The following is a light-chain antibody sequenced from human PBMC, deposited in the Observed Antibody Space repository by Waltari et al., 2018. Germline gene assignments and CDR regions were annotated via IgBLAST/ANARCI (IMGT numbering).Light chain of an antibody. CDR1: RVHSTNI. CDR3: QTGGHGTWV. V-gene: IGLV4-69*01. Sequence: QLVLTQSPSASASLGASVKLTCTLSRVHSTNILASLQQQPEKGPRYLMNVNSDGSHNKGVGIPDRCSGSSSGAERYLTISSLQSEDEADYYCQTGGHGTWVFGGGTMLTVL. J-gene: IGLJ3*02. CDR2: VNSDGSH.